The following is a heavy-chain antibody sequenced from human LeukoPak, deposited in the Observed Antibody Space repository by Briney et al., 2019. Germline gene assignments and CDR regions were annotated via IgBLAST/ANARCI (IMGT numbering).Heavy chain of an antibody. CDR2: INRSGST. CDR3: ARRIGDCSSTSCYGRYWFDP. V-gene: IGHV4-34*01. J-gene: IGHJ5*02. Sequence: KPSETLSLTCAVYGGSFSGYYWSWIRQPPGKGLEWIGEINRSGSTNYNPSLKSRVTISVDTSKNQFSLKLSSVTAADTAVYYCARRIGDCSSTSCYGRYWFDPWGQGTLVTVSS. CDR1: GGSFSGYY. D-gene: IGHD2-2*01.